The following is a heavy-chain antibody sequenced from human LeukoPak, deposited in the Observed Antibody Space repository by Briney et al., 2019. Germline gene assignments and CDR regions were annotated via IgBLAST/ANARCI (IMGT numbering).Heavy chain of an antibody. J-gene: IGHJ3*02. V-gene: IGHV3-21*01. D-gene: IGHD3-3*01. Sequence: PLGCLRHSCAAPGFSLRSFGTSSVRQAPGKGLGRVSSITSSSTYIYYADSVKGRFTISRDNAKNSLYMQISTLRAEDTAVYYCARVIGYFCSYILCVFDIWGQGTVVTVSS. CDR3: ARVIGYFCSYILCVFDI. CDR2: ITSSSTYI. CDR1: GFSLRSFG.